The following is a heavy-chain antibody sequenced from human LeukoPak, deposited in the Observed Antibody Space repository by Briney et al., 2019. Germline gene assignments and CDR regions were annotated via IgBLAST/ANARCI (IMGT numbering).Heavy chain of an antibody. CDR1: GFTFSSYS. J-gene: IGHJ4*02. Sequence: GGSLRLSCAASGFTFSSYSMNWVRQAPGKGLEWVANIKPDGRETYYVDSVKGRFTISRDNAKSSLYLQMNSLRAEDTAVYYCARDYNLGQGTLVTVSS. CDR2: IKPDGRET. CDR3: ARDYN. V-gene: IGHV3-7*01.